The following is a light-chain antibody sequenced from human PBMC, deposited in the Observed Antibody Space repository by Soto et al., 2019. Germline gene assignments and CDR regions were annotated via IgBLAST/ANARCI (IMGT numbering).Light chain of an antibody. CDR3: QQGNSFPFT. J-gene: IGKJ3*01. V-gene: IGKV1D-12*01. CDR2: AAS. CDR1: QGISNW. Sequence: DIQMTQSPSSVSASVGDRVSITCRASQGISNWLAWYQQKPGRAPKLLIYAASSLQSGVSSRFSSSGSGTDFTLTISSLPPEDFATYYCQQGNSFPFTFGPGTKVDIK.